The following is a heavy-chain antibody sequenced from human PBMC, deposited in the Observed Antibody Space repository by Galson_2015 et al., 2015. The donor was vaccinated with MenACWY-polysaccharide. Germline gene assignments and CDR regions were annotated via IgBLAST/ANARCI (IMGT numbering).Heavy chain of an antibody. CDR1: GASISNYY. V-gene: IGHV4-4*07. CDR3: AGVRAVPWPRSSMDG. CDR2: VYASGST. D-gene: IGHD6-19*01. Sequence: SEPLSLTCTVSGASISNYYWTWIRQPAGKGLEWIGRVYASGSTNSNPSLKSRLTMSVDTSKNQFSLGLSSVTAADTAFYYCAGVRAVPWPRSSMDGWGQGTTVTVSS. J-gene: IGHJ6*02.